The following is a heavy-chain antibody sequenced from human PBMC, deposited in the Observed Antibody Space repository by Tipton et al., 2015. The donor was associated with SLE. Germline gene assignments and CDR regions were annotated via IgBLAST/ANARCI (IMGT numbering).Heavy chain of an antibody. V-gene: IGHV4-61*02. CDR3: ARDQSSGYYRY. J-gene: IGHJ4*02. CDR1: GASLSTASFY. Sequence: TLSLTCSVSGASLSTASFYWSWIRQPAGERLEWIGRVSSSGSTYYNSSLKSRVTISVDTSKNQFSLELSSVTAADTAVYYCARDQSSGYYRYWGQGTLVTVSS. D-gene: IGHD3-22*01. CDR2: VSSSGST.